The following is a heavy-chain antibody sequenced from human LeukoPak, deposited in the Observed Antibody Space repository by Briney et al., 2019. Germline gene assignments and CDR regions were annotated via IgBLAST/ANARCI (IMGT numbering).Heavy chain of an antibody. CDR3: ARVYCSGGNCYYAY. D-gene: IGHD2-15*01. CDR2: IYYSGST. V-gene: IGHV4-59*01. CDR1: GGSISSYY. Sequence: SETLSLTCTVSGGSISSYYWSWIRQPPGKGLEWIGYIYYSGSTNYNPSLKSRVTISVDTSKNQFSLKLSSVTAADTAVYYCARVYCSGGNCYYAYWGQGTLVTVSS. J-gene: IGHJ4*02.